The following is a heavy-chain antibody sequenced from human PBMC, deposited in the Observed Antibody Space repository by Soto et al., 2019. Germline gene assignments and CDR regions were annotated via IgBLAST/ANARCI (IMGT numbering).Heavy chain of an antibody. D-gene: IGHD4-4*01. CDR3: ARDQVYSNYDYYYYGMDV. CDR2: IYTSGST. V-gene: IGHV4-4*07. CDR1: GGSISSYY. Sequence: LSLTCTVSGGSISSYYWSWVRQPAGKGLEWIGRIYTSGSTNYNPSLRSRVTMSVDTSKNQFSLKLSSVTAADTAVYYCARDQVYSNYDYYYYGMDVWGQGTTVTVSS. J-gene: IGHJ6*02.